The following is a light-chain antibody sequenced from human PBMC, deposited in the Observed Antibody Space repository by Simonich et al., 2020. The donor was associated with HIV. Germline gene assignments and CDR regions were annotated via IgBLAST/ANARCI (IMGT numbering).Light chain of an antibody. Sequence: EIVLTQSPATLSLSPGERATLSCRASQSVSSNLAWYQQKPGLAPRLLISGASTRATGIPARFSGSGSGSEFTLTISSLQSEDFAVYYCQQYNNWPPLTFGGGTKVEMK. J-gene: IGKJ4*01. CDR3: QQYNNWPPLT. V-gene: IGKV3-15*01. CDR1: QSVSSN. CDR2: GAS.